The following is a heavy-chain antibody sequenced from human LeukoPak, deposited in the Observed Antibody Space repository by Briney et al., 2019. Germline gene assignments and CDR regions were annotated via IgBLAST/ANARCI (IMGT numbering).Heavy chain of an antibody. D-gene: IGHD6-6*01. CDR1: GGSFSGYY. V-gene: IGHV4-34*01. Sequence: NPSETLSLTCAVYGGSFSGYYWSWIRQPPGKGLEWIGEINHSGSTNYNPALKSRVTISVDTSKNQCSLKLSSVTAADTAVYYCARALSRIAAHGYWGQGTLVTVSS. CDR3: ARALSRIAAHGY. J-gene: IGHJ4*02. CDR2: INHSGST.